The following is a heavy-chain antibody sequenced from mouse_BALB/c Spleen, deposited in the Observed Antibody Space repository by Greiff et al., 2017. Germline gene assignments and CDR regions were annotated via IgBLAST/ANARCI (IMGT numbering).Heavy chain of an antibody. Sequence: VQLQQSGAELARPGASVKLSCKASGYTFTDYYINWVKQRTGQGLEWIGEIYPGSGNTYYNEKFKGKATLTADKSSSTAYMQLSSLTSEDSAVYFCARSVYGNYEEYFDYWGQGTTLTVSS. V-gene: IGHV1-77*01. CDR1: GYTFTDYY. D-gene: IGHD2-10*02. J-gene: IGHJ2*01. CDR3: ARSVYGNYEEYFDY. CDR2: IYPGSGNT.